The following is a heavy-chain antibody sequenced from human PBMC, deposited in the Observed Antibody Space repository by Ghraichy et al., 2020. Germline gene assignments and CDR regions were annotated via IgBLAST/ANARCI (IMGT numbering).Heavy chain of an antibody. CDR2: INSDGSST. CDR1: GFTFSSYW. V-gene: IGHV3-74*01. CDR3: ARENGYCSSTSCWHYYYYGMDV. J-gene: IGHJ6*02. Sequence: GSLRLSCAASGFTFSSYWMHWVRQAPGKGLVWVSRINSDGSSTSYADSVKGRFTISRDNAKNTLYLQMNSLRAEDTAVYYCARENGYCSSTSCWHYYYYGMDVWGQGTTVTVSS. D-gene: IGHD2-2*01.